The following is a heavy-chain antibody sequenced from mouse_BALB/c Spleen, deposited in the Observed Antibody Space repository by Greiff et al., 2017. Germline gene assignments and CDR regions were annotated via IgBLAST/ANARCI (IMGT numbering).Heavy chain of an antibody. J-gene: IGHJ2*01. Sequence: VQLQQSGAELVRSGASVKLSCTASGFNIKDYYMHWVKQRPEQGLEWIGWIDPENGDTEYAPKFQGKATMTADTSSNTAYLQLSSLTSEDTAVYYCNAGYYGSGASYWGQGTTLTVSS. CDR1: GFNIKDYY. D-gene: IGHD1-1*01. V-gene: IGHV14-4*02. CDR2: IDPENGDT. CDR3: NAGYYGSGASY.